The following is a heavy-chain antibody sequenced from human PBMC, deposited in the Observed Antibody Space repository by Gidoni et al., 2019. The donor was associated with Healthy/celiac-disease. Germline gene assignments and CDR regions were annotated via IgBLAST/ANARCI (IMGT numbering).Heavy chain of an antibody. D-gene: IGHD2-21*02. V-gene: IGHV1-69*01. J-gene: IGHJ4*02. CDR2: IIPIFGTA. CDR3: ASDHGVVTATPGFDY. Sequence: GSSVKVSCKASGGTFSSYAISWVRQAPGQGLEWMGGIIPIFGTANYAQKFQGRVTITADESTSTAYMELSSLRSEDTAVYYCASDHGVVTATPGFDYWGQGTLVTVSS. CDR1: GGTFSSYA.